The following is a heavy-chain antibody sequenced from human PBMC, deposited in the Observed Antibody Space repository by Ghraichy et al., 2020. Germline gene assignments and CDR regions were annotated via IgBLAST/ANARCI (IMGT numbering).Heavy chain of an antibody. Sequence: SETLSLTCTVSGGSVSSGSYYWSWIRQPPGKGLEWIGYIYYSGSTNYNPSLKSRVTISVDTSKNQFSLKLSSVTAADTAVYYCARDLGYSGSEAIWGQGTMVTVSS. CDR3: ARDLGYSGSEAI. V-gene: IGHV4-61*01. D-gene: IGHD1-26*01. CDR2: IYYSGST. CDR1: GGSVSSGSYY. J-gene: IGHJ3*02.